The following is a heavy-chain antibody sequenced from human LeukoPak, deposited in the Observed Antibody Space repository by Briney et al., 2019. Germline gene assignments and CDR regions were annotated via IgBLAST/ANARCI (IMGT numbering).Heavy chain of an antibody. CDR1: SGSISNYY. Sequence: SATLSLTCIVSSGSISNYYWSWIRQPPGKGLECIGYIHYSGSTNYSPSLKSRVTMSVDTSKNQSSLKLSSVTAADAAVYCARGFSSGWSPPNIDYWGQGTLVTVSS. CDR2: IHYSGST. J-gene: IGHJ4*02. V-gene: IGHV4-59*07. D-gene: IGHD6-19*01. CDR3: ARGFSSGWSPPNIDY.